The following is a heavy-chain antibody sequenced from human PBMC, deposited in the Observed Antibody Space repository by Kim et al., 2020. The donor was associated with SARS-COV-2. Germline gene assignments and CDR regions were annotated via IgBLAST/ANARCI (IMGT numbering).Heavy chain of an antibody. J-gene: IGHJ1*01. D-gene: IGHD6-19*01. V-gene: IGHV4-31*03. CDR3: ARDVAVAGIEYFQH. CDR2: IYYSGST. CDR1: GGSISSGGYY. Sequence: SETQSLTCTVSGGSISSGGYYWSWIRQHPGKGLEWIGYIYYSGSTYYNPSLKSRVTISVDTSKNQFSLKLSSVTAADTAVYYCARDVAVAGIEYFQHWGQGTLVTVSS.